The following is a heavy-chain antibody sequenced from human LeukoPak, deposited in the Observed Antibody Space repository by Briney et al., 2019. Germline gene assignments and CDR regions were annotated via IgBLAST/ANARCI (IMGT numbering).Heavy chain of an antibody. CDR3: ARCTSTSCYNFDY. V-gene: IGHV4-30-2*01. J-gene: IGHJ4*02. D-gene: IGHD2-2*02. CDR2: IYHSGST. Sequence: NPSETLSLTCTVSGGSISSGGYYWSWIRQPPGKGLEWIGYIYHSGSTYYNPSLKSRVTISVDRSKNQFSLKLSSVTAADTAVYYCARCTSTSCYNFDYWGQGTLLTVSS. CDR1: GGSISSGGYY.